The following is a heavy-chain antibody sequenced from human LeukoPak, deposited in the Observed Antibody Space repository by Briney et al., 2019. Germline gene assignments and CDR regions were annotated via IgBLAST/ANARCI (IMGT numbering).Heavy chain of an antibody. V-gene: IGHV4-59*01. D-gene: IGHD3-9*01. CDR3: ARAVGDLGNILTGYPYHFDY. J-gene: IGHJ4*02. CDR1: GGSISSYY. CDR2: IYYSGST. Sequence: SETLSLTSTVSGGSISSYYWSWIRQPPGKGLEWIGYIYYSGSTNYNPSLKSRVTISVDTSKNQFSLKLSSVTAADTAVYYCARAVGDLGNILTGYPYHFDYWGQGTLVTVSS.